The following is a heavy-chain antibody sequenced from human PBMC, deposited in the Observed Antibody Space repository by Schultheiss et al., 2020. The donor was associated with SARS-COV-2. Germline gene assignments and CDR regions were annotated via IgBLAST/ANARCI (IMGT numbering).Heavy chain of an antibody. CDR1: GFTFSDAW. V-gene: IGHV3-23*01. Sequence: GGSLRLSCAASGFTFSDAWMSWVRQAPGKGLEWVSTVSGSGDSRYYADSVKGQFTISRDYSKNTLYLQLNSLRVEDTAVYYCAKHGYNWRIDYWGQGTLVTVSS. J-gene: IGHJ4*02. D-gene: IGHD5-24*01. CDR2: VSGSGDSR. CDR3: AKHGYNWRIDY.